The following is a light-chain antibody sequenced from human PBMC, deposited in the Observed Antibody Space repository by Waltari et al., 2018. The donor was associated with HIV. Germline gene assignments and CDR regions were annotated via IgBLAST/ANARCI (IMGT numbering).Light chain of an antibody. CDR2: EGS. V-gene: IGLV2-23*01. CDR1: SSDVGRSNL. Sequence: QSALTPPASVSGSPGQSITISCTGTSSDVGRSNLVSWYQQHTGKAPKLRIYEGSKRPSGVSNRCAGAKAGNTAALTISGLQAEDEADYYCCSYAGSSTLEVFGGGTKLTGL. CDR3: CSYAGSSTLEV. J-gene: IGLJ2*01.